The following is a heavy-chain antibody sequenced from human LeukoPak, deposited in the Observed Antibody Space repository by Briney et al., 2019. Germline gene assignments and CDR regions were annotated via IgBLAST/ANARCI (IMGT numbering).Heavy chain of an antibody. CDR1: GFTFSSYA. V-gene: IGHV3-23*01. D-gene: IGHD1-26*01. CDR2: ISGSGGST. Sequence: GGSLRLSCAASGFTFSSYAMSWVRQAPGKGLERVSAISGSGGSTYYADSVKGRFTISRDNSKNTLYLQMNSLRAEDTAVYYCAKLGPSGSYYVGYFDHWGQGTLVTVSS. CDR3: AKLGPSGSYYVGYFDH. J-gene: IGHJ4*02.